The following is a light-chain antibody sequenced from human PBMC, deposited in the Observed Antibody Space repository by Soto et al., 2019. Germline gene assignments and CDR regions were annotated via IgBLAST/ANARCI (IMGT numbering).Light chain of an antibody. CDR1: QSFSNW. CDR3: LRYSGYSWG. Sequence: DIQMTQSPSTLSASVGDTVTITCRASQSFSNWLAWYQQKPGKAPKFLIYKASTLESGVRSRFRGSGSGTEFSLVFRSLQRGGFGGYFCLRYSGYSWGFGQGTKVEIK. J-gene: IGKJ1*01. V-gene: IGKV1-5*03. CDR2: KAS.